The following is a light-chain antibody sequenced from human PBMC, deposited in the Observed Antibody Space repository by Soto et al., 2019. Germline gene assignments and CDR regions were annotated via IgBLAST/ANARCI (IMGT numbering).Light chain of an antibody. J-gene: IGLJ1*01. V-gene: IGLV2-14*01. CDR1: FSDVGGYDY. CDR2: EVT. CDR3: SSHTSGSTRV. Sequence: QAVVTQPASVSGSPGQSIAISCTGTFSDVGGYDYVSWYQQHPDKAPKLMIYEVTKRPSGASNRFSGSKSGNTASLTISGLQPEDEADYYCSSHTSGSTRVFGSGTSSPS.